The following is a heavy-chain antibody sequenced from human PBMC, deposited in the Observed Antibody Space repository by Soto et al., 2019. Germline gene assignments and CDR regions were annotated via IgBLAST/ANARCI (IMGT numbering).Heavy chain of an antibody. Sequence: PGESLKISCKGSGYTFPNFWIGWVRQMPERGLEWMGIIYPGDSDTRYSPSFQGQVTISVDKSISTAYLQWSSLKASDTAMYYCARQESLNHAYDIWGLGTMVTVSS. V-gene: IGHV5-51*01. CDR1: GYTFPNFW. CDR2: IYPGDSDT. J-gene: IGHJ3*02. CDR3: ARQESLNHAYDI.